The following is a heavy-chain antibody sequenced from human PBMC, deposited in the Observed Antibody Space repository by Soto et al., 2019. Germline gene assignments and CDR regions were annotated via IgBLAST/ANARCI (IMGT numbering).Heavy chain of an antibody. V-gene: IGHV4-30-4*01. CDR2: IYYSGST. Sequence: SETLSLTCTVSGGSISSGDYYWSWIRQPPGKGLEWIGCIYYSGSTSYNPSIKSRVTISVDTSKNQFSLKLSSVTAADTAVYYCAKSFTYYYDSSGYHAFDIWGQGTMVTVSS. CDR1: GGSISSGDYY. J-gene: IGHJ3*02. D-gene: IGHD3-22*01. CDR3: AKSFTYYYDSSGYHAFDI.